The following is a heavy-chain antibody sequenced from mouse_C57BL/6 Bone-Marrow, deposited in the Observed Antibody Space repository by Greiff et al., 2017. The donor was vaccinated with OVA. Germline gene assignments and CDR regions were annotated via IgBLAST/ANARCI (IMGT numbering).Heavy chain of an antibody. CDR1: GFTFSDYG. Sequence: EVQLVESGGGLVKPGGSLKLSCAASGFTFSDYGMHWVRQAPEKGLEWVAYISSGSSTIYYADTVKGRFTISRDNAKNTLFLQMTSLRSEDTAMYYCARRSSYWYFDVWGTGTTVTVSS. V-gene: IGHV5-17*01. J-gene: IGHJ1*03. CDR2: ISSGSSTI. CDR3: ARRSSYWYFDV. D-gene: IGHD1-1*01.